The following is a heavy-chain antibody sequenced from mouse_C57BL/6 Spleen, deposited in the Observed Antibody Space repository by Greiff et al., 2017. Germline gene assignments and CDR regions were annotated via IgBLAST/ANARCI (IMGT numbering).Heavy chain of an antibody. CDR3: ARHNGSSYGGWYFDV. D-gene: IGHD1-1*01. CDR1: GFSLTSYG. V-gene: IGHV2-6-1*01. Sequence: QVQLKESGPGLVAPSQSLSITCTVSGFSLTSYGVHWVRQPPGKGLEWLVVIWSDGSTTYNSALKSRLSISKDNSKSQVFLKMNSLQTDDTARYYCARHNGSSYGGWYFDVWGTGTTVTVSS. J-gene: IGHJ1*03. CDR2: IWSDGST.